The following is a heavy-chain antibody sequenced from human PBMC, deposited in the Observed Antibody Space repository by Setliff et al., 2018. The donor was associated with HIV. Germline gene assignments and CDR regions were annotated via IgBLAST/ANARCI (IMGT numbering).Heavy chain of an antibody. CDR3: ASEARTRSTYYYAMDV. CDR2: IYNDGST. Sequence: PSETLSLTCSVSGGSVNSGGYYWSWIRQPAGTELEWIGHIYNDGSTIYNPSLKSRLTISLDTSKNEFSLRLTSVTAADTAVYYCASEARTRSTYYYAMDVWGKGTTVTVSS. V-gene: IGHV4-61*09. J-gene: IGHJ6*04. D-gene: IGHD2-2*01. CDR1: GGSVNSGGYY.